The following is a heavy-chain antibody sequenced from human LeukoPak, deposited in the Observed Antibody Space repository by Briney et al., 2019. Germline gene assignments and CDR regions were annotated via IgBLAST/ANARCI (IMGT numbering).Heavy chain of an antibody. CDR2: IYYSGST. Sequence: SETLSLTCTVSGGSISTSYWSWIRQPPGKGLEWIGYIYYSGSTNYNPSLKSRVTISVDKSKNQFSLKLSSVTAADTAVYYCARETLAGTGWFDPWGQGTLVTVSS. CDR3: ARETLAGTGWFDP. D-gene: IGHD6-19*01. CDR1: GGSISTSY. J-gene: IGHJ5*02. V-gene: IGHV4-59*12.